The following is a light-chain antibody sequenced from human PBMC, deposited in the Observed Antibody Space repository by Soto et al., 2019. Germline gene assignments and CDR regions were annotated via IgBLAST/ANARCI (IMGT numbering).Light chain of an antibody. CDR2: LAS. CDR1: QSISTY. Sequence: IQMTQSPSSLSASVGDRVTITCRASQSISTYLNWYQQKPGKAPKLLIYLASSLQSGVPSRFNGSGSGTDFTLIISSLQPDDVATYYCQQSYSTGYTFGQGTKLEIK. CDR3: QQSYSTGYT. J-gene: IGKJ2*01. V-gene: IGKV1-39*01.